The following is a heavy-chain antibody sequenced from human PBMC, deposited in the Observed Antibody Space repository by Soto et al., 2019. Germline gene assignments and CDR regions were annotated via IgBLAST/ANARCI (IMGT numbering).Heavy chain of an antibody. CDR3: ARDRGGITVSSKPLGEWFDP. J-gene: IGHJ5*02. CDR2: IYYSGGT. D-gene: IGHD3-16*01. V-gene: IGHV4-59*12. CDR1: GGSISDYY. Sequence: SETLSLTCTVSGGSISDYYWSWIRQPPGKGLEWIGYIYYSGGTNYNPSLKSRVTISVDTSKNQFSLKLSSVTAADTAVYYCARDRGGITVSSKPLGEWFDPWGQGTLVTVSS.